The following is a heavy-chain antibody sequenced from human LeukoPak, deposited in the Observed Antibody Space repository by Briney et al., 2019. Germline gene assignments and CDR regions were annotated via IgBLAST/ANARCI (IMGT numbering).Heavy chain of an antibody. CDR1: GGPISSSSYY. CDR3: ARVRIAARQSQGWFDP. V-gene: IGHV4-39*07. D-gene: IGHD6-6*01. CDR2: IYYSGST. J-gene: IGHJ5*02. Sequence: TPSETLSLTCTVSGGPISSSSYYWGWIRQPPGKGLEWIGSIYYSGSTYYNPSLKSRVTISVDTSKNQFSLRLSSVTAADTAVDYCARVRIAARQSQGWFDPWGQGTLVTVSS.